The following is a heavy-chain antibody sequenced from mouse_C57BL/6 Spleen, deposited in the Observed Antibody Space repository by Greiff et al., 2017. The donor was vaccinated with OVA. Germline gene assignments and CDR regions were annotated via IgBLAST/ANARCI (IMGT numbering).Heavy chain of an antibody. CDR1: GYSITSGYY. J-gene: IGHJ2*01. CDR2: ISYDGSN. Sequence: EVQLQQSGPGLVKPSQSLSLTCSVTGYSITSGYYWNWIRQFPGNKLEWMGYISYDGSNNYNPSLKNRISITRDTSKNQFFLKLNSVTTEDTATYYCASSGISYFDYWGQGTTLTVSS. CDR3: ASSGISYFDY. D-gene: IGHD6-2*01. V-gene: IGHV3-6*01.